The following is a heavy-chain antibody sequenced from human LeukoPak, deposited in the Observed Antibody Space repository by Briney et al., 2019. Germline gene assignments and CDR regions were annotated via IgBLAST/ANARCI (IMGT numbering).Heavy chain of an antibody. V-gene: IGHV1-3*01. CDR2: INAGNGNT. D-gene: IGHD1-26*01. J-gene: IGHJ4*02. CDR1: GYTFTSYG. CDR3: ARDRGGSYRFDY. Sequence: ASVKVSCKASGYTFTSYGISWVRRAPGQRLEWMGWINAGNGNTKYSQKFQGRVTITRDTSASTAYMELSSLRSEDTAVYYCARDRGGSYRFDYWGQGTLVTVSS.